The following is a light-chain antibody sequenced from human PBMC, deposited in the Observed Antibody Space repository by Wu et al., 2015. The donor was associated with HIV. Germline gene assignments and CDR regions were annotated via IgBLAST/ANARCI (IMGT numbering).Light chain of an antibody. Sequence: DIQITQSPSSLSASVGDRVTITCRASQDISNSLAWYQQKPGKAPKLLLYGTSRLQSGVPSRFTGSGSGTDYTLTISSLQPEDFATYYCQHSWSFGQGTKVEIK. CDR3: QHSWS. CDR2: GTS. V-gene: IGKV1-NL1*01. J-gene: IGKJ1*01. CDR1: QDISNS.